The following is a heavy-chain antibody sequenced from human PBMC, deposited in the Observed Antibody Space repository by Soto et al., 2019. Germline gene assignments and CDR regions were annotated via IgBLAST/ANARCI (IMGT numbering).Heavy chain of an antibody. D-gene: IGHD6-19*01. J-gene: IGHJ4*02. CDR3: AGAGERVAGLDY. V-gene: IGHV4-30-2*01. CDR2: IYHSGST. Sequence: PSETLSLTCAVSGGSISSGGYSYSWIRQPPGKGLEWIGYIYHSGSTYYNPSRKSRVTISVERSKNQFSLKLSSVTAADTAVYYCAGAGERVAGLDYWGQGTLVTVSS. CDR1: GGSISSGGYS.